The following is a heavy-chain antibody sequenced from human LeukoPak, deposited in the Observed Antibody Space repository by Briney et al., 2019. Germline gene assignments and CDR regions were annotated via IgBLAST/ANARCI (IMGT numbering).Heavy chain of an antibody. CDR1: GFTFSSYA. CDR2: ISYDGSNK. D-gene: IGHD3-10*01. Sequence: GRSLRLSCAASGFTFSSYAMHWVRQAPGKGLEWVAVISYDGSNKYYADSVKGRFTISRDNSKNTLYPQMNSLRAEDTAVYYCARRQYYYGSGSYYNQYYYYGMDVWGQGTTVTVSS. V-gene: IGHV3-30-3*01. J-gene: IGHJ6*02. CDR3: ARRQYYYGSGSYYNQYYYYGMDV.